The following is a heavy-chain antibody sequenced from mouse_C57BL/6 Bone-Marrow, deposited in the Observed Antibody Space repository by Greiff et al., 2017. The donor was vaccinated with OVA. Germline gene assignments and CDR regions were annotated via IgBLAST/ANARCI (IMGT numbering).Heavy chain of an antibody. V-gene: IGHV1-81*01. J-gene: IGHJ1*03. Sequence: QVQLKESGAELARPGASVKLSCKASGYTFTSYGISWVKQRTGQGLEWIGEIYPRSGNTYYNEKFKGKATLTADKSSSTAYMELRSLTSEDSAVYFCAREDGNLRYFDFWGTGTTVTVSS. D-gene: IGHD2-1*01. CDR1: GYTFTSYG. CDR3: AREDGNLRYFDF. CDR2: IYPRSGNT.